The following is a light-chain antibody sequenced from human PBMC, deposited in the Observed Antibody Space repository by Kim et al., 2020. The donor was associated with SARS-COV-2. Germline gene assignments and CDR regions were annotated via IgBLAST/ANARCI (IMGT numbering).Light chain of an antibody. J-gene: IGKJ2*02. Sequence: EIVLTQSPGTLSLSPGERATLSCRASQSVSSSYLAWYQQKPGQAPRLLIYGASSRATGIPDRFSGSGSGTDFTLTISRLEPEDFAVYYCQQYGSSHPSTFGQGTKLE. CDR2: GAS. CDR1: QSVSSSY. CDR3: QQYGSSHPST. V-gene: IGKV3-20*01.